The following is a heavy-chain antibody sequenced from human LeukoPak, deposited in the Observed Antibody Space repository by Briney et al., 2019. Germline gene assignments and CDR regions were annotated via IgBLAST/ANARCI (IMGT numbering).Heavy chain of an antibody. Sequence: SETLSLTCAVYGGSFRGYSWTWIRQSPGKGLEWIGEINHSGSTNYNQSLKSRVTISVDSSKNQFSLRLSSVTAADTAVYYCAGWGLSDTYLIFDYWGQGTLVTVSS. J-gene: IGHJ4*02. CDR1: GGSFRGYS. CDR2: INHSGST. CDR3: AGWGLSDTYLIFDY. V-gene: IGHV4-34*01. D-gene: IGHD1-26*01.